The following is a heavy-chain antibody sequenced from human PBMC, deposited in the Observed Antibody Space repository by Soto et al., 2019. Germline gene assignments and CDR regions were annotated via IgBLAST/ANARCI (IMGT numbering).Heavy chain of an antibody. CDR1: GGTFSSYA. D-gene: IGHD2-21*02. V-gene: IGHV1-69*06. CDR2: IIPIFGTA. CDR3: ARDAYCGGDYYKIGPFDL. Sequence: QVQLVQSGAEVKKPGSSVKVSCKASGGTFSSYAISWVRQAPGQGLEWMGGIIPIFGTANYAQKFQGRVTITAEKSTSTAYMELSSLRSEDTAVYYCARDAYCGGDYYKIGPFDLWGRGTLVTVSS. J-gene: IGHJ2*01.